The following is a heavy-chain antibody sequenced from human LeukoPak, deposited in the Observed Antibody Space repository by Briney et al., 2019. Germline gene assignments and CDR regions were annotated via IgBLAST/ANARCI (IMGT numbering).Heavy chain of an antibody. D-gene: IGHD3-22*01. J-gene: IGHJ4*02. Sequence: SETLSLTCTVSGGSISSSSYYWGWIRQSPGKGLEWIGSIYYSGSTYYNPSLKSRVTISVDTSKDQFSLKLNSVTAADTAVYYFARHSSRVIVVVNNWGQGTLVTVSS. CDR3: ARHSSRVIVVVNN. CDR1: GGSISSSSYY. CDR2: IYYSGST. V-gene: IGHV4-39*01.